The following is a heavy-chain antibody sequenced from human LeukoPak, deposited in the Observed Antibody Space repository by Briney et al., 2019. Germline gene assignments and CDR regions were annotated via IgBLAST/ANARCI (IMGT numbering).Heavy chain of an antibody. CDR1: GYTFTGYY. CDR3: ARDYMGYYYDSSGYYPPIFGY. D-gene: IGHD3-22*01. J-gene: IGHJ4*02. CDR2: INPNSGGT. V-gene: IGHV1-2*02. Sequence: GASVKVSCKASGYTFTGYYMHWVRQAPGQGLEWMGWINPNSGGTNYAQKFQGRVTMTRDTSISTAYMELSRLRSDDTAVYYCARDYMGYYYDSSGYYPPIFGYWGQGTLVTVSS.